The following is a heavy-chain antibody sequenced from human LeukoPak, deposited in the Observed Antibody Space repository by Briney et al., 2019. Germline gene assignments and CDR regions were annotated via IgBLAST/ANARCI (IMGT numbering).Heavy chain of an antibody. V-gene: IGHV4-59*01. CDR1: GGSISSYY. D-gene: IGHD6-13*01. CDR3: ARVRASSWCYFDY. J-gene: IGHJ4*02. CDR2: IYYSGST. Sequence: SETLSLTCTVSGGSISSYYWSWIRQPPGKGLEWIGYIYYSGSTNYNPSLKSRVTISVDTSKNQFSLKLSSVTAADTAVYYCARVRASSWCYFDYWGQGTLVTVSS.